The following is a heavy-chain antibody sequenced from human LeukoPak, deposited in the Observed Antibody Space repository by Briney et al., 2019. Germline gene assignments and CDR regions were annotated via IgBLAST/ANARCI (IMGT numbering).Heavy chain of an antibody. D-gene: IGHD3-16*01. CDR2: ISHNGNA. J-gene: IGHJ5*02. CDR1: GGSISSFY. V-gene: IGHV4-59*04. CDR3: ARDPNWDSWFDP. Sequence: PSETLSLTCTVSGGSISSFYWSWIRQPPGKGLEWLGTISHNGNAYYNPSLKSRLTMSVDTSKNQLSPNLNSVTAADTAVYFCARDPNWDSWFDPWGQGALVTVSS.